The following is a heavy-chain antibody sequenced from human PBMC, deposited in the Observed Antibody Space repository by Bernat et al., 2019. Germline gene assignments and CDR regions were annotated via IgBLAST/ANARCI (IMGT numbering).Heavy chain of an antibody. CDR1: GFTFSSYG. V-gene: IGHV3-33*01. Sequence: QVQLVESGGGVVQPGRSLRLSCAASGFTFSSYGMHWVRQAPGKGLEWVAVIWYDGSNKYYAVSVKGRFTISRDNSKNTLYLQMNSLRAEDTAVYYCARDGSWYSSSWFDYWGQGTLVTVSS. CDR3: ARDGSWYSSSWFDY. CDR2: IWYDGSNK. J-gene: IGHJ4*02. D-gene: IGHD6-13*01.